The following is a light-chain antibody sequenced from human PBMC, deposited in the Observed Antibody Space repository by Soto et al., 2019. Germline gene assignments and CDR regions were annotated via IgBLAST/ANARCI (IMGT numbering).Light chain of an antibody. J-gene: IGKJ2*01. V-gene: IGKV2-28*01. CDR2: WGS. CDR1: QSLLHPNGNYF. CDR3: VQALQTPYT. Sequence: DIVVTQSPLSLPVTPGEPASISCRSSQSLLHPNGNYFFDWYLQKPGQSPQLLIDWGSIRASGVPDRFVGSGSGTDITLKISRVEAEDVGVYYCVQALQTPYTFGQGTKLEI.